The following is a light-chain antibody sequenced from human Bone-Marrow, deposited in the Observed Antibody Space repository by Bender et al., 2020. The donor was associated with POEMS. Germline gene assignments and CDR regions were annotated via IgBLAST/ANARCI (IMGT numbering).Light chain of an antibody. CDR1: SSNIGGNT. J-gene: IGLJ3*02. CDR2: RND. V-gene: IGLV1-44*01. Sequence: QSVLTQPPSASGTPGQRVTISCSGGSSNIGGNTVNWYQQVPGTAPKLLIYRNDQRPSGVPDRFSASKSGTSASLAISGLRSEDEADYYCAVWDDSLNGWVFGGGTKLTVL. CDR3: AVWDDSLNGWV.